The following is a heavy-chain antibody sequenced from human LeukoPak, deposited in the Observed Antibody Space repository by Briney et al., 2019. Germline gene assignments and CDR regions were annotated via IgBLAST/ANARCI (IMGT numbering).Heavy chain of an antibody. CDR3: AKVHNTALVWAFDF. J-gene: IGHJ4*02. V-gene: IGHV3-9*01. CDR1: GFAFDDYA. CDR2: ISWNSNTI. Sequence: GRSLRLSCAASGFAFDDYAMHWVRQAPGKGLEWVSVISWNSNTIVYADSVKGRFTISRDNAKNSLYLQMNSLRIEDTAFYYCAKVHNTALVWAFDFRGQGTLVTVSS. D-gene: IGHD5-18*01.